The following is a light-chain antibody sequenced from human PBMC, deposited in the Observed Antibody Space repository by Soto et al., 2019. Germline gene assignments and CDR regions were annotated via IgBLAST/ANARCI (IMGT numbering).Light chain of an antibody. CDR2: WAS. J-gene: IGKJ1*01. Sequence: DIVMTQSPDSLAVSLGERATINCKSSQSVLYNSYNKNYLAWYQQKPGQPPNLLIYWASTRESGVPDRFSGSGSGTDFTLTISGLQAEDVAVYYCQQYYGTPPTFGQGTKVEIK. CDR3: QQYYGTPPT. V-gene: IGKV4-1*01. CDR1: QSVLYNSYNKNY.